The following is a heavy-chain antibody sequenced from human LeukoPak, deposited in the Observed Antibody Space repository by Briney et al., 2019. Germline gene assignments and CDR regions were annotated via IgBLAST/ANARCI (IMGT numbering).Heavy chain of an antibody. CDR3: ARLDYYDSSALFDY. CDR2: IYYSGST. CDR1: GGSFSGYY. J-gene: IGHJ4*02. V-gene: IGHV4-59*08. D-gene: IGHD3-22*01. Sequence: KPSETLSLTCAAYGGSFSGYYWSWIRQPPGKGLEWMAYIYYSGSTNYNPSLKSRVTISVDTSKNQFSLKLSSVTAADTAVCYCARLDYYDSSALFDYWGQGTLVTVSS.